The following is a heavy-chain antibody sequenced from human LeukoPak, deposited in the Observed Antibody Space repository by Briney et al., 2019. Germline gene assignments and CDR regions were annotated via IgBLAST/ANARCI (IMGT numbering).Heavy chain of an antibody. CDR2: IKTKTDGGTT. CDR3: TTGLEYSTSYYYYMDV. V-gene: IGHV3-15*01. CDR1: GFAFSNAW. J-gene: IGHJ6*03. D-gene: IGHD6-6*01. Sequence: GGSLRLSCAASGFAFSNAWMSWVRQAPGKGLEWVGRIKTKTDGGTTDYAAPVKGRFTMSTDDSKNTLYLQMNSLKTEDIAVYYCTTGLEYSTSYYYYMDVWGKGTTVTVSS.